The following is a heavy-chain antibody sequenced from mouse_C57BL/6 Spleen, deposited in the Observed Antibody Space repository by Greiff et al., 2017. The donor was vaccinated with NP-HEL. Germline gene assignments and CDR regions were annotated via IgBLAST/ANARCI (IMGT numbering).Heavy chain of an antibody. CDR1: GYSFTGYY. Sequence: EVQLQQSGPELVKPGASVKISCKASGYSFTGYYMNWVKQSPEKSLEWIGEINPSTGGTTYNQKFKAKATLTVDKSSSTAYMQLKSLTSEDSAVYYCARWGRRGCAYWGQGTLVTVSA. CDR2: INPSTGGT. J-gene: IGHJ3*01. CDR3: ARWGRRGCAY. V-gene: IGHV1-42*01. D-gene: IGHD2-12*01.